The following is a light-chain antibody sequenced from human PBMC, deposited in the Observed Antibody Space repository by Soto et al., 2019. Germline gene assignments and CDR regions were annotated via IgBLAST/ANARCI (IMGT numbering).Light chain of an antibody. V-gene: IGLV2-23*03. CDR2: EGS. CDR1: SSDVGSYNL. CDR3: CSYAGSSTFL. J-gene: IGLJ2*01. Sequence: QSALTQPASVSGSPGQSITISCTGTSSDVGSYNLVSWYQQHPGKAPKLMIYEGSKRPSGVSNRFSGSKSGNTASLTISGLQAEDEAGYYCCSYAGSSTFLFGGGTKVTVL.